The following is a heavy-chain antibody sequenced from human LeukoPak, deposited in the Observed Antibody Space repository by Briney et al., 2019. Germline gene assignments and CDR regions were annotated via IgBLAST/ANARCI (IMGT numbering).Heavy chain of an antibody. Sequence: GAPVKVSCKASGYTFTRYAMNWVRQAPGQGLEWMGWINTNTGNPAYAQGFTGRFAFSLDTSVSTAYLQISSLKAEDTAVYYCARSLYGSGSYYNDYWGQGTLVTVSS. V-gene: IGHV7-4-1*02. CDR2: INTNTGNP. CDR3: ARSLYGSGSYYNDY. CDR1: GYTFTRYA. J-gene: IGHJ4*02. D-gene: IGHD3-10*01.